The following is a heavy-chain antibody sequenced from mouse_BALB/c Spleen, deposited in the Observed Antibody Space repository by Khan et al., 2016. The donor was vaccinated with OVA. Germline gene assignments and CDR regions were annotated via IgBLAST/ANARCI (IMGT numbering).Heavy chain of an antibody. D-gene: IGHD2-1*01. Sequence: EVQLQESGPGLVKPSQSLSLTCSVTGYSITSGYYWSWIRQFPGNRLEWMGYISYDGSNNYNPSLKNRISITRDTSKKQFFLKLNSVTTEDTATYYCASKSYGKGAYWGQGTLGTVSA. CDR2: ISYDGSN. CDR3: ASKSYGKGAY. CDR1: GYSITSGYY. J-gene: IGHJ3*01. V-gene: IGHV3-6*02.